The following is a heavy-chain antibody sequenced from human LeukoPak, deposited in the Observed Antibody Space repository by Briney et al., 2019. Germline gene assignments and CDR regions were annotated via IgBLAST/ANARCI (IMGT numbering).Heavy chain of an antibody. J-gene: IGHJ5*02. CDR2: IYTSGST. V-gene: IGHV4-4*07. CDR3: ARELHRTSINWFDP. D-gene: IGHD1-14*01. Sequence: PSETLSLTCTVSGGSISSYYWSWIRQPAGKGLEWIGRIYTSGSTNYNPSLKSRVTMSVDTSKNQFSPKLSPVTAADTAVCYCARELHRTSINWFDPWGQGTLVTVSS. CDR1: GGSISSYY.